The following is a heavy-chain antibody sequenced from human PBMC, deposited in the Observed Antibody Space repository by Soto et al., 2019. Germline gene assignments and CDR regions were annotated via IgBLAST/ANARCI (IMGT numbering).Heavy chain of an antibody. CDR3: ARGPYCTNGVCYPFDY. D-gene: IGHD2-8*01. CDR2: INHSGST. J-gene: IGHJ4*02. CDR1: GGSFSGYY. Sequence: SETLSLTCAVYGGSFSGYYWSWIRQPPGKGLEWIGEINHSGSTNYNPSLKSRVTISVDTSKNQFSLKLSSVTAADTAVYYCARGPYCTNGVCYPFDYWGQGTLVTVS. V-gene: IGHV4-34*01.